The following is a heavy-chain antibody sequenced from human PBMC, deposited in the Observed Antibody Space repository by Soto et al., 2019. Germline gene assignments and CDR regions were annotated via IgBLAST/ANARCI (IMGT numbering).Heavy chain of an antibody. V-gene: IGHV4-30-2*01. Sequence: PSETLSLTCAVSGGSISSGGYSWSWIRQPPGKGLEWIGYIYHSGSTYYNPSLKSRVTISVDRSKNQFSLKLSSVTAADTAVYYCARAGTGGGYYYGMDVWGQGTTVTV. D-gene: IGHD6-13*01. CDR3: ARAGTGGGYYYGMDV. CDR2: IYHSGST. J-gene: IGHJ6*02. CDR1: GGSISSGGYS.